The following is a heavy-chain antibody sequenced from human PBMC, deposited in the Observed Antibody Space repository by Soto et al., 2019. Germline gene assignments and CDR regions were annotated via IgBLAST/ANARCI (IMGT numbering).Heavy chain of an antibody. D-gene: IGHD5-18*01. CDR1: GFTFSSYG. J-gene: IGHJ4*02. V-gene: IGHV3-30*18. CDR3: AKGSDGYSYFYYFDY. Sequence: QVQLVESGGGVVQPGRSLRLSCAASGFTFSSYGMHWVRQAPGKGLEWVAVISYDGSNKYYADSVKGRFTISRDNSKNTRYLQMNSLRAEDTAVYYCAKGSDGYSYFYYFDYWGQGTLVTVSS. CDR2: ISYDGSNK.